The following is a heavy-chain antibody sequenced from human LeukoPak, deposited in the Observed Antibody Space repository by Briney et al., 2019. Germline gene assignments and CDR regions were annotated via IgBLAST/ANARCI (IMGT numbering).Heavy chain of an antibody. CDR3: ARAKYDSSGYYYSGFDI. Sequence: GRSLRLSCAASGFTFSSYAMHWVRQAPGKGLEWVAVISYDGSNKYYADSVKGRFTISRDNAKNSLYLQMNSLRVEDTAVYYCARAKYDSSGYYYSGFDIWGQGTMVTVSS. J-gene: IGHJ3*02. V-gene: IGHV3-30*04. CDR1: GFTFSSYA. CDR2: ISYDGSNK. D-gene: IGHD3-22*01.